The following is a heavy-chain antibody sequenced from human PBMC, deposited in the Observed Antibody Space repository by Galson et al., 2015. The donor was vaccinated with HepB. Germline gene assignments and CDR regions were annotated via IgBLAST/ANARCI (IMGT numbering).Heavy chain of an antibody. D-gene: IGHD3-10*01. Sequence: SLRLYCAASGFTFSSYGMHWVRQAPGKGLEWVAFIRYDGSNKYYADSVKGRFTISRDNSKNTLYLQMNSLRAEDTAVYYCAKDGGGMVRGVNWIDYWGQGTLVTVSS. CDR3: AKDGGGMVRGVNWIDY. CDR2: IRYDGSNK. CDR1: GFTFSSYG. J-gene: IGHJ4*02. V-gene: IGHV3-30*02.